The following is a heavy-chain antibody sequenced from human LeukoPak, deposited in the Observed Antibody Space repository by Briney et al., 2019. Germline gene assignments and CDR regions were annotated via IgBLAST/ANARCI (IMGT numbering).Heavy chain of an antibody. CDR1: GFTFSSYG. D-gene: IGHD4-17*01. CDR3: ANGDYSYFDY. V-gene: IGHV3-30*18. Sequence: GRSLRLSCAASGFTFSSYGMHWVRQAPGKGLEWVAVISYDGINKYYADSVKGRFTISRDNSKNTLYLQMNSLRAEDTAVYYCANGDYSYFDYWGQGTLVTVSS. CDR2: ISYDGINK. J-gene: IGHJ4*02.